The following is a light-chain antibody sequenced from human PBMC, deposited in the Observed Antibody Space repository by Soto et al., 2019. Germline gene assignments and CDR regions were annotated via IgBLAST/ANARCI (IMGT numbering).Light chain of an antibody. CDR3: QQDYGSPYT. J-gene: IGKJ2*01. Sequence: DIQLTQSPSTLSASVGDRVTITCRASQSINIWLAWYQQKPGKAPKLLMYKASSLEGGVPATFSGSGSGTEFTLTISILQPDEFATYYRQQDYGSPYTFGQGTKLEI. CDR1: QSINIW. CDR2: KAS. V-gene: IGKV1-5*03.